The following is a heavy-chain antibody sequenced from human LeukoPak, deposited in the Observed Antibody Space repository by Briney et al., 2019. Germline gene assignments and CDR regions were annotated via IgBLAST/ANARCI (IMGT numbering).Heavy chain of an antibody. CDR1: GFTFSGSA. Sequence: PGGSLRLSCAASGFTFSGSAMYWVRQASGKGLEWVGRIRSRANNYATAYAASVKGRFTISRDDSKNTAYLQMNSLKIEDTAVYYCSISHDYGDNWGQGTLVTVSS. CDR3: SISHDYGDN. CDR2: IRSRANNYAT. V-gene: IGHV3-73*01. J-gene: IGHJ4*02. D-gene: IGHD4/OR15-4a*01.